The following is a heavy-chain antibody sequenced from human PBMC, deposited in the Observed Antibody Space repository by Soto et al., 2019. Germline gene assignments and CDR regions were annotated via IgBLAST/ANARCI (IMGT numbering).Heavy chain of an antibody. CDR2: ISAYNGNT. V-gene: IGHV1-18*04. CDR3: ARKSRYCSITSCYYYYYYGIDV. Sequence: ASVKVSCKASGYTFTSYGISWVRQAPGQGLEWMGWISAYNGNTNYAQKLQGRVTMTTDTSTSTAYMELRSLRSDDTAVYYCARKSRYCSITSCYYYYYYGIDVCAQGTTVTVS. CDR1: GYTFTSYG. J-gene: IGHJ6*02. D-gene: IGHD2-2*01.